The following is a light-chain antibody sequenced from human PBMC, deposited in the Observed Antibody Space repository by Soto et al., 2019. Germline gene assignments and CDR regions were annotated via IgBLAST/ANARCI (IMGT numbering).Light chain of an antibody. Sequence: QTVVTQEPSFSVAPGGTVTLTCGLSSGSVSTSHYPSWCQQTPGQAPRTLIYSTNIRSFGVPDRFSGSILGNKAALTITGAQADDECDYYCVLYMGSGIWVVGGGTKLTVL. V-gene: IGLV8-61*01. CDR3: VLYMGSGIWV. CDR1: SGSVSTSHY. J-gene: IGLJ3*02. CDR2: STN.